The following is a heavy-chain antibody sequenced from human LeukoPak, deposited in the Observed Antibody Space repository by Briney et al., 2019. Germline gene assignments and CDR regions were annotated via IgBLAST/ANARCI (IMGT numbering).Heavy chain of an antibody. J-gene: IGHJ4*02. Sequence: GASVKVSCKASGYTFTSYDINWVRQATGQGLEWMGWMNPNSGNTGYAQKFQGRVTMTRKTSISTAYMELSGLRSEDTAVYYCARGDYGDYYPLDYWGQGTLVTVSS. CDR2: MNPNSGNT. CDR3: ARGDYGDYYPLDY. CDR1: GYTFTSYD. D-gene: IGHD4-17*01. V-gene: IGHV1-8*01.